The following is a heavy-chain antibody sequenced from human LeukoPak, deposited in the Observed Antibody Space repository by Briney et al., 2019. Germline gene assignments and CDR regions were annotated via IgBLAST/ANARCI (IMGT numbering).Heavy chain of an antibody. V-gene: IGHV1-46*01. J-gene: IGHJ6*03. CDR2: INPSGGST. Sequence: ASVKVSCKASGYTFTSYYMHWVRQAPAQGLEWMGIINPSGGSTSYAQKFQGRVTMTRHTSTSTVYMELSSLRSEDTAVYYCAKTRKAYYYYYMDVWGKGTTVTVSS. D-gene: IGHD1-1*01. CDR1: GYTFTSYY. CDR3: AKTRKAYYYYYMDV.